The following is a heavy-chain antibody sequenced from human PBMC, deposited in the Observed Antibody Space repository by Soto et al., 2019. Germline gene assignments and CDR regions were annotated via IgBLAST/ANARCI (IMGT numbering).Heavy chain of an antibody. D-gene: IGHD3-10*01. Sequence: GESLKISCKGSGYSFTSYWISWVRQMPGKGLEWMGRIDPSDSYTNYSPSFQGHVTISADKSISTAYLQWSSLKASDTAMYYCARLPVGFGESLPLYYYGMDVWGQGTTVTVSS. V-gene: IGHV5-10-1*01. CDR3: ARLPVGFGESLPLYYYGMDV. CDR1: GYSFTSYW. CDR2: IDPSDSYT. J-gene: IGHJ6*02.